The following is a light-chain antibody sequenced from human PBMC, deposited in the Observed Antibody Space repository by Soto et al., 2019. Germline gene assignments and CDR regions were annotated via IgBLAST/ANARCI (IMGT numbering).Light chain of an antibody. J-gene: IGKJ5*01. Sequence: IVLTQSPATLSLSPGERATLSCRASQTISSSLAWYQQKPGQSPRLLIYDASNRASGVPPRFSGSGSGTDFTLSISSKEPEDFAVYYCQQRSNWPPITFGQGTRLEIK. CDR3: QQRSNWPPIT. CDR2: DAS. V-gene: IGKV3-11*01. CDR1: QTISSS.